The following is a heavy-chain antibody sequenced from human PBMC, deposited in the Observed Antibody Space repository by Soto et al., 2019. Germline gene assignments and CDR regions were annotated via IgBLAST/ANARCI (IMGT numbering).Heavy chain of an antibody. V-gene: IGHV3-7*01. CDR3: ASSYIAVAGTGVDY. J-gene: IGHJ4*02. D-gene: IGHD6-19*01. CDR2: IQQDVSEN. CDR1: GFTFSSYW. Sequence: EVQLVESGGGLVQPGGSLRLSCAASGFTFSSYWMSWVRQAPGKGLEWVANIQQDVSENYYVDSVKGRFTIARDNAKNSLYLQMNSLRAEDTAVYYCASSYIAVAGTGVDYWGQGTLVTVSS.